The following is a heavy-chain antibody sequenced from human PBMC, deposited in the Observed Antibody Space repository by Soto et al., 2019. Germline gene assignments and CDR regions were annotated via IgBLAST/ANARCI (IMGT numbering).Heavy chain of an antibody. CDR3: ARYCGGGSCHSGDF. V-gene: IGHV4-31*03. CDR1: GGSISSDDYH. Sequence: QVQLLESGPGLVKPSQTLSLTCTVSGGSISSDDYHWNWIRQQPGKGLEWIGYVYYSGSTNYNPSLKSRVSMSVDTSKNQLSLKLDSVTAADTAVYYFARYCGGGSCHSGDFWGKGTLVTVSS. CDR2: VYYSGST. J-gene: IGHJ4*02. D-gene: IGHD2-15*01.